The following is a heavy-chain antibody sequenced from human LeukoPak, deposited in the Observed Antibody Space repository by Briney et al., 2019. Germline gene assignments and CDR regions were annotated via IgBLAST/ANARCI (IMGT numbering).Heavy chain of an antibody. Sequence: GGSLRLSCAASGFTFSSYSMNWVRQAPGKGLEWVSSISSSSSYIYYADSVKGRFTISRDNAKNSLYLQMNSLRAEDTAVYYCARATPDSSGYYLFDYWGQGTLVTVSS. CDR1: GFTFSSYS. CDR2: ISSSSSYI. CDR3: ARATPDSSGYYLFDY. D-gene: IGHD3-22*01. V-gene: IGHV3-21*04. J-gene: IGHJ4*02.